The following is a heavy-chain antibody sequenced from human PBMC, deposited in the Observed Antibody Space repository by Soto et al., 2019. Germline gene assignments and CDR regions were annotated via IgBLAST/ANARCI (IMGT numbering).Heavy chain of an antibody. J-gene: IGHJ4*02. D-gene: IGHD2-15*01. CDR2: ISSDGSDK. CDR3: VKGSEVARQELDY. CDR1: GFSFSNCG. Sequence: QVQLVESGGGVVQPGRSLRLSCAASGFSFSNCGMHWVRQAPGKGLGWVAAISSDGSDKYYSKSVKGRFTISTDNSKNTLFLQMNSLRVEDTAVYYCVKGSEVARQELDYWGQGTLVTVSS. V-gene: IGHV3-30*18.